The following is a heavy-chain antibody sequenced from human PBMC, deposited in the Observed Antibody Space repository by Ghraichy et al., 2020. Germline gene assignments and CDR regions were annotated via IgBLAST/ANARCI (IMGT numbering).Heavy chain of an antibody. D-gene: IGHD2-15*01. CDR1: GGSISSYY. Sequence: SETLSLTCTVSGGSISSYYWSWIRQPPGKGLEWIGYIYYSGSTNYNPSLKSRVTISVDTSKNPCSLKLSSVTAADTAVYYCARAENLPGYCSGGSCYPGFPDALDIWGQRAMVTVSS. CDR3: ARAENLPGYCSGGSCYPGFPDALDI. V-gene: IGHV4-59*01. J-gene: IGHJ3*02. CDR2: IYYSGST.